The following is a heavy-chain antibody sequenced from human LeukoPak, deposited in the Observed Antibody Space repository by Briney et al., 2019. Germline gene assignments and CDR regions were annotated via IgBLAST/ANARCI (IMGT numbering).Heavy chain of an antibody. V-gene: IGHV1-69*13. CDR3: ARDRCSGGSCYSLLHWFDP. Sequence: APVKVSCKASGGTFSSYAISWVRQAPGQGLERMGGIIPIFGTANYAQKFQGRVTITADESTSTAYMELSSLRSEDTAVYYCARDRCSGGSCYSLLHWFDPWGQGTLVTVSS. CDR2: IIPIFGTA. D-gene: IGHD2-15*01. CDR1: GGTFSSYA. J-gene: IGHJ5*02.